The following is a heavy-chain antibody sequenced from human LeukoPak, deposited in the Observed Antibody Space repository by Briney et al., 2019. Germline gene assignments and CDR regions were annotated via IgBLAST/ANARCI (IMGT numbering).Heavy chain of an antibody. CDR3: ARYAATGGPNWFDP. Sequence: PSETLSLTCTVSGASISNYYWSWPRQPPGKGLKWLGYIHNTGRTNYNPSLKSRVTISADTSKNQFSLRLSSVTAADTAIYYCARYAATGGPNWFDPWGPGTLVTVSS. CDR1: GASISNYY. J-gene: IGHJ5*02. D-gene: IGHD2-15*01. CDR2: IHNTGRT. V-gene: IGHV4-59*01.